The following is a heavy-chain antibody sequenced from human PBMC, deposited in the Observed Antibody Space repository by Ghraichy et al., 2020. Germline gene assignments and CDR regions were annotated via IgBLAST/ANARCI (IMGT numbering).Heavy chain of an antibody. D-gene: IGHD3-22*01. CDR1: GFIVSANF. Sequence: GGSLRLSCAASGFIVSANFMNWVRQAPGKGLEWVSVLYSEGKTYYADSVKGRFTISRDNSKNTLYLQMKSLRVEDTAVYYCARFDSSGPPLNDWYFDLWGRGSLVTVSS. V-gene: IGHV3-53*01. CDR2: LYSEGKT. CDR3: ARFDSSGPPLNDWYFDL. J-gene: IGHJ2*01.